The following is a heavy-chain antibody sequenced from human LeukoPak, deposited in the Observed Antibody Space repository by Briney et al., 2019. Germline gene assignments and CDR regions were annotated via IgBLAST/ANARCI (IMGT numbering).Heavy chain of an antibody. V-gene: IGHV3-74*01. CDR3: ARGPYYPEY. Sequence: GGSLGLSCAASGFTFSSYWMHWVRHAPGKGLVWVSRINSDGGSTSYADSVKGRFTISRDNAKNTLYLQMNSLRAEDTAVYYCARGPYYPEYWGQGTLVTVSS. CDR1: GFTFSSYW. CDR2: INSDGGST. D-gene: IGHD3-10*01. J-gene: IGHJ4*02.